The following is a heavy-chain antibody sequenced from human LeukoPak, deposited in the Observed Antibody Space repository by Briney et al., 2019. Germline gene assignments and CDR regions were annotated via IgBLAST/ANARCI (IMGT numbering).Heavy chain of an antibody. V-gene: IGHV3-48*03. D-gene: IGHD3-10*02. Sequence: GGSLRLSCAASGFTFSSYDMNWVRQAPGKGLEWVSYISSSGRTMYYADSVKGRFTISRDSSKNSLFLQMNSLRAEDTAVYYCARVFWYYGMDVWGQGTTVTVSS. CDR3: ARVFWYYGMDV. J-gene: IGHJ6*02. CDR2: ISSSGRTM. CDR1: GFTFSSYD.